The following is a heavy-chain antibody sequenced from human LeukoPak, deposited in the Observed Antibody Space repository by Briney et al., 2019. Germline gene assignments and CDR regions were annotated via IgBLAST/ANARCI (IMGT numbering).Heavy chain of an antibody. CDR3: ARPTGYCSGGSCYRPVGAFDI. Sequence: GESLKISCKASGYSFTNYWIGWVRQMPGKGLEWMGIIYPGDSGTKYSPSFQGQVTISADKSISTAYLQWSSLKASDTAMYYCARPTGYCSGGSCYRPVGAFDIWGQGTMVTVSS. CDR2: IYPGDSGT. D-gene: IGHD2-15*01. CDR1: GYSFTNYW. V-gene: IGHV5-51*01. J-gene: IGHJ3*02.